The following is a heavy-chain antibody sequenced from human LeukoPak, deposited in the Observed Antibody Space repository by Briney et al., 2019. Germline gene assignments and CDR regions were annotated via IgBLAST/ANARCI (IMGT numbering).Heavy chain of an antibody. Sequence: QPGRSLRLSCAASGFTFSSYGMQWVRQAPGKGREWVAVISYDGSNKYYADSVKGRFTISRDNSKNTLYLQMNSLRAEDTAVYYCAKDTLRYCSGGSCYSDGFDYWGQGTLVTVSS. CDR1: GFTFSSYG. D-gene: IGHD2-15*01. J-gene: IGHJ4*02. CDR3: AKDTLRYCSGGSCYSDGFDY. CDR2: ISYDGSNK. V-gene: IGHV3-30*18.